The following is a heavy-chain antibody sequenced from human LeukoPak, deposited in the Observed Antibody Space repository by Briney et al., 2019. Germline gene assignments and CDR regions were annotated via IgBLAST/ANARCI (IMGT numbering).Heavy chain of an antibody. Sequence: GGSLRLSCAASKFTFSDYYMSWIRQAPGKGLEWVSYISSSGTIIHYADSVKGRFTISRDNAKNSVYLQMNNLRAEDTAVYYCARDRLGDYDHSGYYDKWGQGTLVTVSS. V-gene: IGHV3-11*01. CDR1: KFTFSDYY. CDR3: ARDRLGDYDHSGYYDK. CDR2: ISSSGTII. J-gene: IGHJ4*02. D-gene: IGHD3-22*01.